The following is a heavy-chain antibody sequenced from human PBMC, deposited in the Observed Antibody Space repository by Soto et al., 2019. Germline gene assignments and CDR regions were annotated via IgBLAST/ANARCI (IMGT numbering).Heavy chain of an antibody. V-gene: IGHV4-30-2*01. CDR2: IYQSVST. J-gene: IGHJ3*02. CDR1: GGSLSSSAYS. Sequence: QMHLQESGSGLVKPSQTLSLTCAVSGGSLSSSAYSWSWIRQPPGKGLEWIGFIYQSVSTYYNPSLKSRVTMSLDRPKNQCSLKLSSVTAADTAVYYCARELLFYDSDGFSWDDAFDIWGQGTMVTVSS. CDR3: ARELLFYDSDGFSWDDAFDI. D-gene: IGHD3-22*01.